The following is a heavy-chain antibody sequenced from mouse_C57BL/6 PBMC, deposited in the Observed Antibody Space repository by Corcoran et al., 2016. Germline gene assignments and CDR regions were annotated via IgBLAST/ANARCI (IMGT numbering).Heavy chain of an antibody. D-gene: IGHD3-2*02. CDR2: ISYDGSN. CDR1: GYSITSGYY. J-gene: IGHJ4*01. V-gene: IGHV3-6*01. Sequence: DVQLQESGPGLVKPSQSLSLTCSVTGYSITSGYYWNWIRHFPGNKLEWMGYISYDGSNNYNPSLKNRISITRDTSKNQFFLKLNSVTTEDTATYYCARVRLDSSGYFYAMDYWGQGTSVTVSS. CDR3: ARVRLDSSGYFYAMDY.